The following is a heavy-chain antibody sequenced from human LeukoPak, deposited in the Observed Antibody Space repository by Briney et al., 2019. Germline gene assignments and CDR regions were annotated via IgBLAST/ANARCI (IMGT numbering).Heavy chain of an antibody. D-gene: IGHD3-9*01. Sequence: SETLSLTCTVSGGSISSSSYYWGWIRQPPGKGLEWIGSIYYSGSTNYNPSLKSRVTISVDTSKNQFSLKLSSVTAADTAVYYCARARTYYDILPRPRDAFDIWGQGTMVTVSS. CDR3: ARARTYYDILPRPRDAFDI. CDR2: IYYSGST. J-gene: IGHJ3*02. CDR1: GGSISSSSYY. V-gene: IGHV4-39*07.